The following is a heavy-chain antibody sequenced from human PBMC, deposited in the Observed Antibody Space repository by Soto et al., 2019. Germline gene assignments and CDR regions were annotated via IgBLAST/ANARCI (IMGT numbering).Heavy chain of an antibody. V-gene: IGHV3-30-3*01. J-gene: IGHJ5*02. D-gene: IGHD6-19*01. CDR2: ISYDGSNK. CDR1: GFTFSSYA. CDR3: ASSSSGPVS. Sequence: QVQLVESGGGVVQPGRSLRLSCAASGFTFSSYAMHWVRQAPGKGLEWVAVISYDGSNKYYADSVKGRFTISRDNSKNTLYLQMNSLRAEDTAVYYCASSSSGPVSWGQGTLVTVSS.